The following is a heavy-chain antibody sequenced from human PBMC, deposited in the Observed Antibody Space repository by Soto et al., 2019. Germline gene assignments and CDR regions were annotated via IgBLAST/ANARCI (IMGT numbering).Heavy chain of an antibody. D-gene: IGHD3-10*01. CDR1: GGSFSGYY. J-gene: IGHJ5*02. V-gene: IGHV4-34*01. Sequence: QVQLQQWGAGLLKPSETLSLTCAVYGGSFSGYYWSWIRQPPGKGLEWIGEINHSGSTNYNPSLKMRVTLSVDTSQIPFSLKLRSVTAADTAVYYCARDRRLIPLLRGVSLWFDPWGQGTLVTVSS. CDR3: ARDRRLIPLLRGVSLWFDP. CDR2: INHSGST.